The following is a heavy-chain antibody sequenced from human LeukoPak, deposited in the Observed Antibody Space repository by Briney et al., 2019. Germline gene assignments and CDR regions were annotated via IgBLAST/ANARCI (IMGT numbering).Heavy chain of an antibody. Sequence: SETLSLTCAVYGGSFSGYYWSWIRQPPGKGLEWIGEINHSGSTNYNPSLKSRVTISVDTSKNQFSLKLSSVTAADTAVYYCARAPPSVYCSGGSCYSFNWFDPWGQGTLVTVSS. J-gene: IGHJ5*02. CDR3: ARAPPSVYCSGGSCYSFNWFDP. V-gene: IGHV4-34*01. CDR1: GGSFSGYY. CDR2: INHSGST. D-gene: IGHD2-15*01.